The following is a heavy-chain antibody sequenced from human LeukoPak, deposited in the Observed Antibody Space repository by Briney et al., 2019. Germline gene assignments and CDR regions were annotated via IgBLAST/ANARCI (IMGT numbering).Heavy chain of an antibody. Sequence: PGRSLRLSCVASGFTLRNYGMHWVRQAPGKGLEWVAVISYDGSNKNYADSVKGRFTISRDNSKNTLDLQMNSLRAEDTAVYYCARDRAYSYGYSYYFENWGQGTLVTVSS. J-gene: IGHJ4*02. CDR2: ISYDGSNK. CDR1: GFTLRNYG. D-gene: IGHD5-18*01. CDR3: ARDRAYSYGYSYYFEN. V-gene: IGHV3-30*03.